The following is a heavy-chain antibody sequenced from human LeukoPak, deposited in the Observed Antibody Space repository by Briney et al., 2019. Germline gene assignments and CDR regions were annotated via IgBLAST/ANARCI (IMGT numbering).Heavy chain of an antibody. CDR2: IYYSGST. J-gene: IGHJ4*02. CDR3: ARHFQKVSYSRFDY. Sequence: SETLSLXCTVSGGSISSSSYYWGWIRQPPEKGLEWIGSIYYSGSTYYNPSLKSRVTISVDTSKNQFSLKLSSVTAADTAVYYCARHFQKVSYSRFDYWGQGTLVTVSS. D-gene: IGHD6-13*01. V-gene: IGHV4-39*01. CDR1: GGSISSSSYY.